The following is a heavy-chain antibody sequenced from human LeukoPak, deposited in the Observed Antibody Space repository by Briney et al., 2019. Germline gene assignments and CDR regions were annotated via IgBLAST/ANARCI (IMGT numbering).Heavy chain of an antibody. Sequence: ASVKVSCKASGGTFSSYTISWVRQAPGQGLEWMGRIIPILGIANYAQKFQGRVTITADKSTSTAYMELSSLRSEDTAVYYCARGGRSYYDSSGYFRYFDYWGQGTLVTVSS. D-gene: IGHD3-22*01. J-gene: IGHJ4*02. CDR2: IIPILGIA. CDR3: ARGGRSYYDSSGYFRYFDY. V-gene: IGHV1-69*02. CDR1: GGTFSSYT.